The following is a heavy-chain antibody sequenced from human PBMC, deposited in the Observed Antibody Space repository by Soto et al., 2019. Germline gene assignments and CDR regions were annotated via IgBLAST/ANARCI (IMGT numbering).Heavy chain of an antibody. J-gene: IGHJ6*02. V-gene: IGHV4-59*01. D-gene: IGHD2-15*01. Sequence: SETLSLTCNVSGASLSRYYWSWIRQPPGKGLEWIGYMYYSGGSNYNPSLNSRVTISVDTSKNQFSLKLTSVTAADTAVYHCARGGYCNGSACRGAFYYFQYGMDVWGQGTTVTVSS. CDR1: GASLSRYY. CDR3: ARGGYCNGSACRGAFYYFQYGMDV. CDR2: MYYSGGS.